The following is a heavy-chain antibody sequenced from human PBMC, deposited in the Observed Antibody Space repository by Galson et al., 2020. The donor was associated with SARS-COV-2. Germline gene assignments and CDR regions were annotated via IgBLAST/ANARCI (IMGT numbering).Heavy chain of an antibody. D-gene: IGHD4-4*01. CDR1: GGSISSGGYY. CDR3: ARDDHDYSNNYGMDV. V-gene: IGHV4-31*03. CDR2: IYYSGST. Sequence: SETLSLTCTVSGGSISSGGYYWSWIRQHPGKGLEWIGYIYYSGSTYYNPSLKSRVTISVDTSKNQFSLKLSSVTAADTAVYYCARDDHDYSNNYGMDVWGQGTTVTVSS. J-gene: IGHJ6*02.